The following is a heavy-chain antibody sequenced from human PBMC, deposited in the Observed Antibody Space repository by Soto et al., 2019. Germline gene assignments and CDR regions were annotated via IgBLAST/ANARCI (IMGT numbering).Heavy chain of an antibody. CDR2: INHSGST. CDR3: ARGGSSWLRGGYNWFDP. D-gene: IGHD6-13*01. Sequence: PSETLSLTCAVYGGSFCGYYWSWIRQPPGKGLEWIGEINHSGSTNYNPSLKSRVTISVDTSKNQFSLKLSSVTAADTAVYYCARGGSSWLRGGYNWFDPWGQGTLVTVSS. V-gene: IGHV4-34*01. J-gene: IGHJ5*02. CDR1: GGSFCGYY.